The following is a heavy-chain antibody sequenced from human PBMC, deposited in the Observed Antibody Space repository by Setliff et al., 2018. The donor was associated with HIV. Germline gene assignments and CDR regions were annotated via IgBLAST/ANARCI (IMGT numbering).Heavy chain of an antibody. J-gene: IGHJ4*02. CDR2: MSGSGTTI. V-gene: IGHV3-48*03. D-gene: IGHD3-22*01. Sequence: GESLKISCAASGFTFSSFDMNWVRQAPGKGLDWVSYMSGSGTTIYYADSVKGRFTISRDNAKNSLYLQMGSLRAEDTAVYYCARGGSYYYDTSGFLDYWGPGTLVTVSS. CDR3: ARGGSYYYDTSGFLDY. CDR1: GFTFSSFD.